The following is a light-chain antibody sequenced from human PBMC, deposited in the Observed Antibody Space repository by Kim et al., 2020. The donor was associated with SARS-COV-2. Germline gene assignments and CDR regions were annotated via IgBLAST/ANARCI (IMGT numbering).Light chain of an antibody. J-gene: IGKJ4*01. CDR3: EQHRQGLT. CDR1: QGISTC. CDR2: GAS. Sequence: LSACVGNRVTITGQASQGISTCLAWYQHIPRKAPTLLFFGASTLRTGVPARCSGSGSGTDFTLTNRSVQPEDFATYYREQHRQGLTFGGGTKVEIK. V-gene: IGKV1-9*01.